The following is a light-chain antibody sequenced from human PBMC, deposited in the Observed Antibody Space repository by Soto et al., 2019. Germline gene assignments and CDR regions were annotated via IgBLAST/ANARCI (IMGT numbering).Light chain of an antibody. CDR1: TSDVGSYDS. J-gene: IGLJ1*01. CDR3: CSYAGTAYV. Sequence: QSALTQRASVSGSPGQSITISCTGTTSDVGSYDSVSWYQHHPGKAPKLMIYEVNKRPSGVSIRFSGSKSGNTASLTISGLQAEDEADYYCCSYAGTAYVFGAGTKVTV. CDR2: EVN. V-gene: IGLV2-23*02.